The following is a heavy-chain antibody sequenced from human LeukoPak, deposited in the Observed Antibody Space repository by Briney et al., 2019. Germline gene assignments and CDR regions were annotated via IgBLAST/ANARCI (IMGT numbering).Heavy chain of an antibody. D-gene: IGHD3-9*01. V-gene: IGHV3-23*01. Sequence: PGGSLRLSCAASGFTFSSYAMSWVRQAPGKGLEWVSAISGSGGSTNYADSVKGRFTISRDNSKNTLYLQMNSLRAEDTAVYYCARHQYYDILTGSFDYWGQGTLVTVSS. J-gene: IGHJ4*02. CDR3: ARHQYYDILTGSFDY. CDR1: GFTFSSYA. CDR2: ISGSGGST.